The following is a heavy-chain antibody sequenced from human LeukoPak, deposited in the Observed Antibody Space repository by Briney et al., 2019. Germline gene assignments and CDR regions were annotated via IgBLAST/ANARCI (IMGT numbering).Heavy chain of an antibody. V-gene: IGHV1-2*02. D-gene: IGHD3-9*01. CDR2: INPNSGGT. Sequence: ASVKVSCKASGYTFTGYYMHWVRQAPGQGLEWMGWINPNSGGTNYAQKFQGRVTMTRDTSISTAYMELSRLRSDDTAVYYCARDLGGRLRYFDWFPKYMDVWGKGTTVTVSS. CDR1: GYTFTGYY. CDR3: ARDLGGRLRYFDWFPKYMDV. J-gene: IGHJ6*03.